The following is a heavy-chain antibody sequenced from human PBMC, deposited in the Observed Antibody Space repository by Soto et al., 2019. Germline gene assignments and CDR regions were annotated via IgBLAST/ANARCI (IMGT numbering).Heavy chain of an antibody. CDR3: VMVDNYVTPTPQDV. J-gene: IGHJ6*02. CDR1: GYIFVNYG. V-gene: IGHV1-18*01. D-gene: IGHD3-16*01. CDR2: ISPYTGNT. Sequence: QVQLVQSGDEVKKPGASVKVSCKASGYIFVNYGIAWVRQAPRQGLEWMGWISPYTGNTHSASKVQGRLTMTTDTSTSTAYMDLWSLTSGDTAVYYCVMVDNYVTPTPQDVWGQGTTVTVSS.